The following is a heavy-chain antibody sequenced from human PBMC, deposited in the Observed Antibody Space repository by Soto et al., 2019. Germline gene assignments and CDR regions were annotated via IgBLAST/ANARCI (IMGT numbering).Heavy chain of an antibody. CDR2: IYHSGST. CDR3: ARHNYGSGSTYFDY. V-gene: IGHV4-30-2*01. J-gene: IGHJ4*02. D-gene: IGHD3-10*01. CDR1: GGSISSGGYS. Sequence: SETLSLTCAVSGGSISSGGYSWSWIRQPPGKGLEWIGYIYHSGSTYYNPSLKSRVTIPVDRSKNQFSLKLNSMTAADTAVYYCARHNYGSGSTYFDYWGQGTLVTVSS.